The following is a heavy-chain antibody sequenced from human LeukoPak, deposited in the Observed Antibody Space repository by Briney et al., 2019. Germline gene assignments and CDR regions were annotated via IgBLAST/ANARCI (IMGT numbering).Heavy chain of an antibody. D-gene: IGHD3-10*01. CDR3: ARADYGSGNFDY. V-gene: IGHV3-21*01. J-gene: IGHJ4*02. Sequence: GGSLRLYCAASGFTFSSYSMNWVRQAPGKGLEWVSSISSSSSYIYYADSVKGRFTISRDNAKNSLYLQMNSLRAEDTAVYYCARADYGSGNFDYWGQGTLVTVSS. CDR1: GFTFSSYS. CDR2: ISSSSSYI.